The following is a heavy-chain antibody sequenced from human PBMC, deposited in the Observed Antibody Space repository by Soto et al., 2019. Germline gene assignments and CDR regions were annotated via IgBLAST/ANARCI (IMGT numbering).Heavy chain of an antibody. CDR1: GFTFSNFS. Sequence: PGGSLRLSCAASGFTFSNFSMSWVRQAPGKGLEWVSGISDSSSYIYYADSVKGRFTISRDNAKNSLYLQMNSLRAADTAVYYCARDPQYSSGLGDYYYGMDVWGQGTTVTVSS. D-gene: IGHD5-18*01. J-gene: IGHJ6*02. CDR2: ISDSSSYI. V-gene: IGHV3-21*01. CDR3: ARDPQYSSGLGDYYYGMDV.